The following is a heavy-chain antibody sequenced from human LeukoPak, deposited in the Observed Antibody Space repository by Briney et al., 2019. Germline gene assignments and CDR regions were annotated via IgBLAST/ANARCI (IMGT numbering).Heavy chain of an antibody. V-gene: IGHV3-23*01. J-gene: IGHJ4*02. D-gene: IGHD3-22*01. CDR3: AKDYAMIDYFDY. Sequence: GGSLRLSCEASGFDFSSYGMSWVRQAPGKGLEWVSAISGSGGSTYYADSVKGRFTISRDNSKNTLYLQMNSLRAEDTAVYYCAKDYAMIDYFDYWGQGTLVTVSS. CDR2: ISGSGGST. CDR1: GFDFSSYG.